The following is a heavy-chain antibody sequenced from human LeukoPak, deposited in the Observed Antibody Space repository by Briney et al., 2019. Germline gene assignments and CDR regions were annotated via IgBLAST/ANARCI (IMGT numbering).Heavy chain of an antibody. D-gene: IGHD3-10*01. J-gene: IGHJ4*02. CDR1: GGSFSGYY. Sequence: SETLSLTCAVYGGSFSGYYWSWIRQPPGKGLEWIGEINHSGSTNYNPSLKSRVTISVDTSKNQFSLKLSSVTAADTAVYYCARGQSLGRLLWFGELFDYWGQGTLVTVSS. CDR3: ARGQSLGRLLWFGELFDY. CDR2: INHSGST. V-gene: IGHV4-34*01.